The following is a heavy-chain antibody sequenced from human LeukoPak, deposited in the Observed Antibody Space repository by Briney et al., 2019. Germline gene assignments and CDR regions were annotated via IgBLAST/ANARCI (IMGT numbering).Heavy chain of an antibody. D-gene: IGHD3-10*01. CDR3: ARRGVYGSGAFYLDY. CDR1: GFTFSTYS. Sequence: GGSLRLSCAASGFTFSTYSMNWVRQTPGKGLEWVSSISSSSSYIYYADSVKGRFTISRDNAKNSLYLQMNSLRAEDTAVYYCARRGVYGSGAFYLDYWGQGTMVTVSS. J-gene: IGHJ4*02. V-gene: IGHV3-21*01. CDR2: ISSSSSYI.